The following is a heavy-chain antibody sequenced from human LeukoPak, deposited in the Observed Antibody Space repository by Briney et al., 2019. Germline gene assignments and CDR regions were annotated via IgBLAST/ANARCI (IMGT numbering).Heavy chain of an antibody. Sequence: GGSLILSCAASGFTFSSYSMNWVRQAPGKGLEWVSYISSSSSTIYYADSVKGRFTISRDNAKNSLNLQMNSLRDEDTAVYYCATYCSSTSCYYGMDVWGQGTTVTVSS. CDR1: GFTFSSYS. CDR2: ISSSSSTI. J-gene: IGHJ6*02. D-gene: IGHD2-2*01. V-gene: IGHV3-48*02. CDR3: ATYCSSTSCYYGMDV.